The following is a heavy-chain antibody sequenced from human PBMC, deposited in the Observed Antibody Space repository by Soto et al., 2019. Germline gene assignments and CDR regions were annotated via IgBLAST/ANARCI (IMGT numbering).Heavy chain of an antibody. CDR3: ARDPGYSYGYN. Sequence: GGSLRLSCAASGFTFSSYGMHWVRQAPGKGLEWVAVIWYDGSNKYYADSVKGRFTISRDNSKNTLYLQMSSLRSEDTAVYYCARDPGYSYGYNWGQGTLVTVSS. V-gene: IGHV3-33*01. CDR1: GFTFSSYG. CDR2: IWYDGSNK. D-gene: IGHD5-18*01. J-gene: IGHJ4*02.